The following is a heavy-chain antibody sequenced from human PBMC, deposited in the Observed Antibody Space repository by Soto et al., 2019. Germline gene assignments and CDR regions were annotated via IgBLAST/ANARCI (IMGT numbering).Heavy chain of an antibody. CDR2: IYYSGST. J-gene: IGHJ6*02. V-gene: IGHV4-30-4*01. CDR1: GGSISSGYYY. D-gene: IGHD3-3*01. CDR3: ARDNILGILYGGMDV. Sequence: PSETLSLTCTVSGGSISSGYYYWSWIRQPPGKGLEWIGYIYYSGSTYYNPSLKSRVTISVDTSKNQFSLKLSSVTAADTAVYYCARDNILGILYGGMDVWGQGTTVTVSS.